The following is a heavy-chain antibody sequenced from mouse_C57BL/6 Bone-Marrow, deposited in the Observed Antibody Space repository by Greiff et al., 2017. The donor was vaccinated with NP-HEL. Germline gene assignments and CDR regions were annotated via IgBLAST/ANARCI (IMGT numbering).Heavy chain of an antibody. D-gene: IGHD1-1*01. CDR3: ASLHYYGSTSWFAY. CDR1: GFTFSDYY. V-gene: IGHV5-16*01. J-gene: IGHJ3*01. CDR2: INYDGSST. Sequence: EVQRVESEGGLVQPGSSMKLSCTASGFTFSDYYMAWVRQVPEKGLEWVANINYDGSSTYYLDSLKSRFIISRDNAKNILYLQMSSLKSEDTATYDCASLHYYGSTSWFAYWGQGTLVTVSA.